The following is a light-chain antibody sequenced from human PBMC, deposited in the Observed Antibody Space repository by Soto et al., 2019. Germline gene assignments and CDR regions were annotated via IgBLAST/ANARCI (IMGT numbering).Light chain of an antibody. Sequence: EIVLTQSPGTLSLSPGERATLSCRASQSVASSYLAWYQQKPGQAPRLVIDGASSRATGIPDRFSGSGSGTDFTLTISRLEPEDFATYYCQQYNIYPWTFGQGTKVDIK. V-gene: IGKV3-20*01. J-gene: IGKJ1*01. CDR2: GAS. CDR3: QQYNIYPWT. CDR1: QSVASSY.